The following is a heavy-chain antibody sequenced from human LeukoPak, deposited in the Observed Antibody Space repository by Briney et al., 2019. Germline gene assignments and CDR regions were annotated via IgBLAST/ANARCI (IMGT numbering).Heavy chain of an antibody. CDR2: IIPILGIA. V-gene: IGHV1-69*04. CDR3: ARDSVVAPRRWFDP. CDR1: GGTFSSYA. D-gene: IGHD2-15*01. J-gene: IGHJ5*02. Sequence: ASVKVSCKASGGTFSSYAISWVRQAPGQGLEWMGRIIPILGIANYAQKFQGRVTITADKSTSTAYMELSSLRSEDTAVYYCARDSVVAPRRWFDPWGQGTLVTVSS.